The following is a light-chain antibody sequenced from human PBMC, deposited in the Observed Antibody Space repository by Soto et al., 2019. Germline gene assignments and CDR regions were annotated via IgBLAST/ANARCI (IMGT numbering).Light chain of an antibody. CDR1: SSNIGSKT. V-gene: IGLV1-44*01. J-gene: IGLJ1*01. Sequence: QSVLTQPPSASGTPGQRVTISCSGSSSNIGSKTVSWYQQLPGTAPKLLMYSNNQRPSGVPDRFSGSKSGTSASLAITGLQSEDEADYYCASWDDSLNGYVFGAGTKLTVL. CDR3: ASWDDSLNGYV. CDR2: SNN.